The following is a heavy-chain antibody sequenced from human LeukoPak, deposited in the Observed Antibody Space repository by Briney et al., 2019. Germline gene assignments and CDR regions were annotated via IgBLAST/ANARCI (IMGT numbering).Heavy chain of an antibody. CDR2: IYYSGST. J-gene: IGHJ6*03. Sequence: SETLSLTCTVSGGSITSSYYYWDWIRQPPGKGLEWIGSIYYSGSTYYNPSLKSRVTISVDTSKNQFSLKLSSVTAADTAVYYCARRVAVAGDYYYYMDVWGKGTTVTISS. CDR3: ARRVAVAGDYYYYMDV. CDR1: GGSITSSYYY. V-gene: IGHV4-39*01. D-gene: IGHD6-19*01.